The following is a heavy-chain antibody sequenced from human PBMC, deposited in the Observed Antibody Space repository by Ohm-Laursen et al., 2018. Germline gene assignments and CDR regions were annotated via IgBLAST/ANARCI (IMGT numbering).Heavy chain of an antibody. Sequence: SLRLSCAAPGFTFSSYGMHWVRQAPGKGLEWVAVISYDGSNKYYADSVKGRFTISRDNSKNTLYLQMNSLRAEDTAVYYCAPSHRKSGSIDYWGQGTLVTVSS. D-gene: IGHD3-22*01. CDR1: GFTFSSYG. J-gene: IGHJ4*02. CDR3: APSHRKSGSIDY. V-gene: IGHV3-30*03. CDR2: ISYDGSNK.